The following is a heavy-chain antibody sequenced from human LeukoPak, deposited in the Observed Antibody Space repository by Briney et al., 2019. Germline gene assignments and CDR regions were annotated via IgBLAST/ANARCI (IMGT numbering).Heavy chain of an antibody. J-gene: IGHJ5*02. CDR3: VRLFYYERRGPPS. D-gene: IGHD3-22*01. Sequence: SETLSLTCNVLGGSIRSSNYYWGWIRQPPGKGLEWIGSIYYSGSTYYNPSLKGRGTMSVDTSNNQFSLKLTSATATDTAVYYCVRLFYYERRGPPSWGQGTLVTVSS. V-gene: IGHV4-39*01. CDR1: GGSIRSSNYY. CDR2: IYYSGST.